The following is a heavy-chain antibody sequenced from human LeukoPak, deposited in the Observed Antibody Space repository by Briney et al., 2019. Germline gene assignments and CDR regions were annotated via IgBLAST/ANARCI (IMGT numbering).Heavy chain of an antibody. J-gene: IGHJ4*02. CDR1: GFPFIDYS. Sequence: GGSLRLSCTASGFPFIDYSMNWVRQAPGKGLEWISYNGIESGNTNYADSVKGRFTISADNAKKSLYLQMNSLRVEDTAVYYCARDHNYAFDNWGQGTLVSVSS. V-gene: IGHV3-48*04. CDR3: ARDHNYAFDN. CDR2: NGIESGNT. D-gene: IGHD1-1*01.